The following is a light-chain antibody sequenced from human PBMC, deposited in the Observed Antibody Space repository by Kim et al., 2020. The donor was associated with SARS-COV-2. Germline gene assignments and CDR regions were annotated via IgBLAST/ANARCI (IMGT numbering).Light chain of an antibody. Sequence: ASVGDRVTITCRASQGISTYLAWYQQKPGKAPNLLIYDASTLQSGVPSRFSGSGSGTDFTLTISSLQPEDFATYYCQQLNSFPPVFGPGTKVDIK. CDR2: DAS. CDR3: QQLNSFPPV. J-gene: IGKJ3*01. V-gene: IGKV1-9*01. CDR1: QGISTY.